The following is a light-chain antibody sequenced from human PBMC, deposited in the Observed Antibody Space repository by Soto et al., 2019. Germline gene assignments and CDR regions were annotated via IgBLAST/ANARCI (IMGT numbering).Light chain of an antibody. CDR3: EAWDSNLSGGV. Sequence: QSALTQPPSVSAAPGQKVTVSCSGSRSNIGNNYVSWYQHLPGTAPKLLIYDNDKRPSGIPDRFSASKSGTSATLDITGLXXGDEADYYCEAWDSNLSGGVFGGGTKLTVL. V-gene: IGLV1-51*01. CDR1: RSNIGNNY. J-gene: IGLJ3*02. CDR2: DND.